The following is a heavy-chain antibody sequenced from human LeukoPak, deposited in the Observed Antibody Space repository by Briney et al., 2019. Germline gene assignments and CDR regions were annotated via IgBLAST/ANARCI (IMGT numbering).Heavy chain of an antibody. CDR3: VRNLFYGSGSLAY. CDR1: GYRFGAYS. J-gene: IGHJ4*02. Sequence: GGSLRLSCAGSGYRFGAYSMNWVRQAPGKGLEWVSLITSDSNFRYYADSVEGRFTISRDNTNNSLYLQMSSLRPEGTAIYYCVRNLFYGSGSLAYWGRGTPVTVSS. V-gene: IGHV3-21*01. CDR2: ITSDSNFR. D-gene: IGHD3-10*01.